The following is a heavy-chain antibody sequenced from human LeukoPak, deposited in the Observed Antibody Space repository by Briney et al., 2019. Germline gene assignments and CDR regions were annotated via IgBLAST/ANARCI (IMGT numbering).Heavy chain of an antibody. J-gene: IGHJ4*02. CDR3: ARGGSWDIVVVRGYY. V-gene: IGHV4-34*01. Sequence: SETLSLNCAVYGGSFSGYYWSWIRQPPGKGLEWIGEINHSGSTNYNPSLKSRVTISVDTSKNQFSLKLSSVTAADTAVYYWARGGSWDIVVVRGYYWGQGTLVTVSS. CDR2: INHSGST. CDR1: GGSFSGYY. D-gene: IGHD2-2*01.